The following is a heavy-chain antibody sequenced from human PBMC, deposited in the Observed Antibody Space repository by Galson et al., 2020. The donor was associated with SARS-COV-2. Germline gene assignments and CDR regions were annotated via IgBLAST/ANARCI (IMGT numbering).Heavy chain of an antibody. CDR2: ISSDGSKK. J-gene: IGHJ5*02. D-gene: IGHD6-13*01. CDR3: AKDRYSSNWYLFDP. CDR1: GFTFRNYA. Sequence: TGGSLRLSCAASGFTFRNYAMHWVRQAPGKGLEWVAVISSDGSKKDYGDSVKGRVTVSRDNSENTVYLQMNSLRGEDTAVYYCAKDRYSSNWYLFDPWGQGSLVTVSS. V-gene: IGHV3-30*18.